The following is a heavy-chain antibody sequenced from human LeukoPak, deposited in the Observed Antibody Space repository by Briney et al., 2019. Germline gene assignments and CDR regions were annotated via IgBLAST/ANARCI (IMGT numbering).Heavy chain of an antibody. Sequence: GRCLGLSRAASGFTFSSYAMSGVRQAPGKGLEWVSAISGSGGSTYYADSVEGRFTVSRDNSKNPLHLQMNSLQAEDTADYHCAKDTYSSTYFDLWGRGTLVTVSS. D-gene: IGHD6-13*01. V-gene: IGHV3-23*01. CDR1: GFTFSSYA. CDR3: AKDTYSSTYFDL. J-gene: IGHJ2*01. CDR2: ISGSGGST.